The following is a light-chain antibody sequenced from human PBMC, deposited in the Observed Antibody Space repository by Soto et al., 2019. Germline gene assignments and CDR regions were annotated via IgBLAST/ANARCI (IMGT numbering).Light chain of an antibody. Sequence: DIQMTQSPYSLSASVGDRVTITCRASQSISSWLAWYQQKPGKAPKLLMYDASSLEGGVPSRFSGSGSGTEFTLTISSLQPDDFATYYCQQYHTYCTFCHGTKVDVK. CDR3: QQYHTYCT. CDR1: QSISSW. J-gene: IGKJ1*01. V-gene: IGKV1-5*01. CDR2: DAS.